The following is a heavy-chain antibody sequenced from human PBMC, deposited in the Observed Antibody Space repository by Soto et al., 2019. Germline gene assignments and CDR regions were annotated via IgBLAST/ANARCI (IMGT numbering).Heavy chain of an antibody. CDR3: AKGCGGDCYSPDY. CDR1: GFTFDDYA. V-gene: IGHV3-9*01. CDR2: ISWNSGSI. Sequence: DVPLVESGGGLVQPGRSLRLSCAASGFTFDDYAMHWVRLAPGKGLEWVSGISWNSGSIGYADSVKGRFTISRDNAKNSLYLQMNSLRAEDTALYYCAKGCGGDCYSPDYWGQGTLVTVSA. J-gene: IGHJ4*02. D-gene: IGHD2-21*01.